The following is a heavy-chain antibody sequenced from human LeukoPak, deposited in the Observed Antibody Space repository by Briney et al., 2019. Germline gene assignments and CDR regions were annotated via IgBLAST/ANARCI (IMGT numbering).Heavy chain of an antibody. J-gene: IGHJ4*02. D-gene: IGHD6-13*01. V-gene: IGHV1-2*02. CDR3: ARAASTWSQGFDF. CDR2: INPNSGDA. CDR1: GYTFTGYY. Sequence: VKVSCKASGYTFTGYYMHWVRQAPGQGLEWMGWINPNSGDAKYAQKFRGRVTMTRDTSINIAYMELSRLRSDDTAVFYCARAASTWSQGFDFWGQGTLVTVSS.